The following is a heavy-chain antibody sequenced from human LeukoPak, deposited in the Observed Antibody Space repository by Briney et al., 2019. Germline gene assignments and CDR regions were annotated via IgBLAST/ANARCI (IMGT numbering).Heavy chain of an antibody. D-gene: IGHD4-11*01. J-gene: IGHJ6*03. Sequence: GASVKVSCKASGYTFTSYGISWVRQAPGQGLEWMGGIIPIFGTANYAQKFQGRVTITADESTSTAYMELSSLRSEDTAVYYCARILPRQYRPPYYYYMDVWGKGTTVTVSS. CDR1: GYTFTSYG. CDR2: IIPIFGTA. CDR3: ARILPRQYRPPYYYYMDV. V-gene: IGHV1-69*13.